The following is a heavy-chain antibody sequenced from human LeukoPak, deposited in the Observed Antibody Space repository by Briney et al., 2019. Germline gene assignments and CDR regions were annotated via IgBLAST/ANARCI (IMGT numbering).Heavy chain of an antibody. Sequence: GESLKISCKGSGYSFTSYWIGWVRQMPGKGLEWMGIIYPGDSDTRYSPSFQGQVTISADKSISTAYLQWSSLKASDTAMYYCARLPPQMQPATPSRPHDAFDIWGQGTMVTVSS. CDR2: IYPGDSDT. CDR3: ARLPPQMQPATPSRPHDAFDI. J-gene: IGHJ3*02. V-gene: IGHV5-51*01. CDR1: GYSFTSYW. D-gene: IGHD2-15*01.